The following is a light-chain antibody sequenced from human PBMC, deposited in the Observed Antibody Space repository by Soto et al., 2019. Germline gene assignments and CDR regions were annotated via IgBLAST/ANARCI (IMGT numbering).Light chain of an antibody. CDR3: HQYFNWPLTWT. J-gene: IGKJ1*01. Sequence: EIVMTQSPATLSVSPGERATLSCRASQSLNDNLAWYQQKPGQAPRLLIYRASTRATGVPARFSASGSGTEFTLTISSLQSEDSAVYYCHQYFNWPLTWTFGPGTKVDIK. CDR2: RAS. CDR1: QSLNDN. V-gene: IGKV3-15*01.